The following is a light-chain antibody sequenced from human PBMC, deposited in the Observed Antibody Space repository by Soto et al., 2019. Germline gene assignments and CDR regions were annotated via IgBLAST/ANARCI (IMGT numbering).Light chain of an antibody. Sequence: EIVMTQSPASLSVSPGERATLSCRASQSVSSNLAWYQQKPGQAPRLLIHGASARATGIPDRFSGCGSGTEFTLTISSLQSEDVAVYYCQQYNNRMWTFGQGTKVDIK. CDR3: QQYNNRMWT. J-gene: IGKJ1*01. CDR2: GAS. CDR1: QSVSSN. V-gene: IGKV3-15*01.